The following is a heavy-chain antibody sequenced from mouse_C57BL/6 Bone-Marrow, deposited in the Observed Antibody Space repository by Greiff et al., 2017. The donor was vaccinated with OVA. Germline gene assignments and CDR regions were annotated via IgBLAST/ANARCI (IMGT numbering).Heavy chain of an antibody. Sequence: EVKLEESGGGLVQPGGSMKLSCAASGFTFSDAWMDWVRQSPEKGLEWVAEIRNKANNHATYYAESVKGSFTISRDDSKSSVYLQMNSLRAEDTGIYYCTRNYDYDGPWFAYWGQGTLVTVSA. CDR1: GFTFSDAW. J-gene: IGHJ3*01. D-gene: IGHD2-4*01. V-gene: IGHV6-6*01. CDR3: TRNYDYDGPWFAY. CDR2: IRNKANNHAT.